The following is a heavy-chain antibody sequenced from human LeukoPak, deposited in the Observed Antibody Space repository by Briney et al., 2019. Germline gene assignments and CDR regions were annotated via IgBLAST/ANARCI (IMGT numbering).Heavy chain of an antibody. CDR1: GCTFSNYW. D-gene: IGHD1-26*01. CDR2: INSDGSVT. CDR3: ARARGGTYFDY. J-gene: IGHJ4*02. V-gene: IGHV3-74*01. Sequence: PGGSLRLSCADSGCTFSNYWMHWGRQAPGKGLGWVSRINSDGSVTNYADSVKGRFTISRDNAKNTLYLQMNSLTAEDTAVYYCARARGGTYFDYWGQGTLVTVSS.